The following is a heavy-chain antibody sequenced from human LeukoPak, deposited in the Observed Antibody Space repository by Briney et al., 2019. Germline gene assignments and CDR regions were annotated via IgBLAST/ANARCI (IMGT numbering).Heavy chain of an antibody. Sequence: GGSLRLSCAASGFTVSSHYMSWVRQAPGKGLEWVSVTDSGGSTSYADSVKGRFTISRDTSKNTLYLQMNSLRAEDTAVYYCSRDPTYYLRYGYFDYWGQGALVTVSS. J-gene: IGHJ4*02. CDR1: GFTVSSHY. D-gene: IGHD1-26*01. CDR3: SRDPTYYLRYGYFDY. V-gene: IGHV3-53*01. CDR2: TDSGGST.